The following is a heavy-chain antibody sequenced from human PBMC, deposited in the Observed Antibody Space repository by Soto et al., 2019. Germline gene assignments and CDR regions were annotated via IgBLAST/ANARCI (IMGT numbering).Heavy chain of an antibody. V-gene: IGHV1-18*01. D-gene: IGHD3-22*01. CDR3: ARDDTYYYDSSGQWGGVTGYYYYGMDV. J-gene: IGHJ6*02. CDR1: GYTFTSYG. CDR2: ISAYNGDT. Sequence: GASVKVSCKASGYTFTSYGISWVRQAPGQGLEWMGWISAYNGDTNYAQKLQGRVTMTTDTSTSTAYMELRSLRSDDTAVYYCARDDTYYYDSSGQWGGVTGYYYYGMDVWGQGTTVTVSS.